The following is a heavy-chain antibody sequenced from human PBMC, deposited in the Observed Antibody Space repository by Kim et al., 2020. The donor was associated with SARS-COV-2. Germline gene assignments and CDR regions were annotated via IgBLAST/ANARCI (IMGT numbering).Heavy chain of an antibody. CDR1: GGSISTYY. Sequence: SETLSLTCTVSGGSISTYYWSWIRQPPGKGLEWIGYIYYSGSTNYNPSLKSRVTISVDTSKKQFSLKLRSVTAADPAVYYCARTASGGYFGLLTWYCDVWRRGTLVTVSS. CDR3: ARTASGGYFGLLTWYCDV. V-gene: IGHV4-59*01. J-gene: IGHJ2*01. D-gene: IGHD1-26*01. CDR2: IYYSGST.